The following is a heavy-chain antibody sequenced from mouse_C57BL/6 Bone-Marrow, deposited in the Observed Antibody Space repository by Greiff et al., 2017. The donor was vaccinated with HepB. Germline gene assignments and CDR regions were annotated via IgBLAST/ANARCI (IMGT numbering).Heavy chain of an antibody. CDR3: ASEGDYPWFAY. CDR1: GYTFTSYW. J-gene: IGHJ3*01. Sequence: VQLQQPGAELVMPGASVKLPCKASGYTFTSYWMHWVKQRPGQGLEWIGEIDPSDSYTNYNQKFKGKSTLTVDKSSSTAYMQLSSLTSEDSAVYYCASEGDYPWFAYWGQGTLVTVSA. D-gene: IGHD2-4*01. CDR2: IDPSDSYT. V-gene: IGHV1-69*01.